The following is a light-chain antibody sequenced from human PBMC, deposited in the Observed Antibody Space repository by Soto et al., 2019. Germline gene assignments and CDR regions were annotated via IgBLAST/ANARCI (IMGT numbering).Light chain of an antibody. CDR1: SSDVGGYNY. CDR2: YVS. V-gene: IGLV2-14*01. CDR3: SSYTSSGTLVA. Sequence: QSALTQPASVSGSPGQPITISCTGTSSDVGGYNYVSWYQQHPGKAPKLMIYYVSNRPSGVSNRFSGSKSGNTASLSISGLQAEDEADYYCSSYTSSGTLVAFGGGTKLTVL. J-gene: IGLJ2*01.